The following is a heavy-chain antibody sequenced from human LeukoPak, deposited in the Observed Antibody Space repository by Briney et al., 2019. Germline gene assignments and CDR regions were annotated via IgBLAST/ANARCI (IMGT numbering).Heavy chain of an antibody. Sequence: GGSLRLSCAASGFTFSSYGMHWVRQAPGKGLEWVAVISYDGSNKYNEDSVKGRFTISRDNSKNTLYLQTNSLRAEDTAVYYCANLATVTTRGVFDIWGQGTMVTVSS. D-gene: IGHD4-17*01. V-gene: IGHV3-30*18. CDR3: ANLATVTTRGVFDI. CDR2: ISYDGSNK. J-gene: IGHJ3*02. CDR1: GFTFSSYG.